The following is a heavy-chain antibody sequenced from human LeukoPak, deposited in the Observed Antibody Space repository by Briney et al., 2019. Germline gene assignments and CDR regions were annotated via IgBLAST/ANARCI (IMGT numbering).Heavy chain of an antibody. Sequence: ASVKVSCKASGYTFTGYYMHWVRQAPGQGLEWMGWINPNSGGTNYAQKFQGRVTMTRDTSISTAYMELSRLRSDDTAVYYCARDLLYDSSGYYDYWSQGTLVTVSS. D-gene: IGHD3-22*01. CDR1: GYTFTGYY. CDR2: INPNSGGT. CDR3: ARDLLYDSSGYYDY. J-gene: IGHJ4*02. V-gene: IGHV1-2*02.